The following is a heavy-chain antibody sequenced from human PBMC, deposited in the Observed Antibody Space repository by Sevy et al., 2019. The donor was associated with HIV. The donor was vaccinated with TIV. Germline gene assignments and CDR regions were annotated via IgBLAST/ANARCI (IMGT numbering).Heavy chain of an antibody. CDR2: LSGPGGSI. CDR1: GFTFNTHA. D-gene: IGHD1-1*01. CDR3: AKALNPALESTLQVIPHTLKGFDV. J-gene: IGHJ3*01. V-gene: IGHV3-23*01. Sequence: GGSLRLACAASGFTFNTHAMNWVRLAPGKGLEWVSTLSGPGGSIAYADSVQGRFTVSRDNSKNTVSLQMNSLRDDDTAVYYCAKALNPALESTLQVIPHTLKGFDVWVQGTTVTVSS.